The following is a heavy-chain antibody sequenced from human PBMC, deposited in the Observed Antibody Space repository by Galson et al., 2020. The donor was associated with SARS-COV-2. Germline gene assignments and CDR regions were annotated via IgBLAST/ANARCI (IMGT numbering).Heavy chain of an antibody. CDR2: IKQAGSEK. CDR1: GFTISSYW. D-gene: IGHD3-22*01. V-gene: IGHV3-7*01. Sequence: PGGSLRLSCAASGFTISSYWMSWVRQAPGKGMEWVPNIKQAGSEKYYVDSVKGRFTISRDNAKNSLYLQMNSLRAEDTAVYYCARDSWGDSSGYSDYYYYYGMDVWGQGTTVTVSS. CDR3: ARDSWGDSSGYSDYYYYYGMDV. J-gene: IGHJ6*02.